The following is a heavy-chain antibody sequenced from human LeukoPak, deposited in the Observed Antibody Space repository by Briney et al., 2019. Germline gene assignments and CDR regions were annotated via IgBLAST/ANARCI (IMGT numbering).Heavy chain of an antibody. CDR1: GFTINKYG. D-gene: IGHD1-20*01. CDR2: ISHDGENK. V-gene: IGHV3-30*02. CDR3: ATITGSPDY. Sequence: GGSLRLSRAASGFTINKYGIHWVRQAPGKGLEWVALISHDGENKFYADSVRGRFTISRDNSRNTVYLQMGSLRAEDTSLYYCATITGSPDYWGQGSLVTVSS. J-gene: IGHJ4*02.